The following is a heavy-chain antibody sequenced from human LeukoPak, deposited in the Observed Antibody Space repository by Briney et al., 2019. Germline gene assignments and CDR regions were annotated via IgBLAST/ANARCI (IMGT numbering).Heavy chain of an antibody. CDR3: ARAGVGRYYFDY. J-gene: IGHJ4*02. D-gene: IGHD3-10*01. CDR1: GGSISSSSYY. V-gene: IGHV4-39*07. Sequence: PSETLSLTCTVSGGSISSSSYYWGWIRQPPGKGLEWIGSIYYSGSTYYNPSLKSRVTISVDTSKNQFSLKLSSVTAADTAVYYCARAGVGRYYFDYWGQGTLVTVSS. CDR2: IYYSGST.